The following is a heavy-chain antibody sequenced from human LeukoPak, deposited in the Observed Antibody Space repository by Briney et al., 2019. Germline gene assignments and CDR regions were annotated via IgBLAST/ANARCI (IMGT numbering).Heavy chain of an antibody. J-gene: IGHJ5*02. CDR1: GYTLTELS. D-gene: IGHD3-16*02. CDR3: AAYYDYVRGSYRRVA. CDR2: FDPEDGET. Sequence: RASVTVSCKVSGYTLTELSMHWVRQAPGKGLEWMGGFDPEDGETIYAQKFQGRVTMTEDTSTDTAYMELSSLRSEDTAVYYCAAYYDYVRGSYRRVAWGQGTLVTVSS. V-gene: IGHV1-24*01.